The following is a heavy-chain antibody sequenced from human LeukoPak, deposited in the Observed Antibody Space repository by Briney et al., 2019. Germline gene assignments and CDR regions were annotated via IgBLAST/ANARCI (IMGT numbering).Heavy chain of an antibody. D-gene: IGHD6-19*01. J-gene: IGHJ4*02. CDR2: IDYTESA. CDR1: GGYVSSNSYY. Sequence: PSETLSLTCTVSGGYVSSNSYYWSWVRQPPGKGLEWIGFIDYTESANYNPSLKSRVTISLDTSKNQFSVKVMSVTAADTAVYYCARIPVAKTFDYWGQGTLVTVSS. CDR3: ARIPVAKTFDY. V-gene: IGHV4-61*01.